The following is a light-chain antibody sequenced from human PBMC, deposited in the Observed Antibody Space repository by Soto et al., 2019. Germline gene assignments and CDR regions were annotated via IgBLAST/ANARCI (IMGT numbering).Light chain of an antibody. CDR1: QSVSNNY. Sequence: IVMKQSPATLSVYPGERATLSCRASQSVSNNYLAWYQQKPGQAPRLLIYGASNRATGIPDRFSGSGSGTDFTLTISRLEPEDCAVYDGQQYGSSSFTFGPGTKVDIK. J-gene: IGKJ3*01. CDR2: GAS. V-gene: IGKV3-20*01. CDR3: QQYGSSSFT.